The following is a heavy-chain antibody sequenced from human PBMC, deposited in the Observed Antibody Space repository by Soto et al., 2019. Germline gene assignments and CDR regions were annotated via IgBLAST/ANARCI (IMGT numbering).Heavy chain of an antibody. V-gene: IGHV3-30-3*01. CDR3: ARDCLVGATVLNKSWYYYYGMDV. CDR1: GFTFSSYA. D-gene: IGHD1-26*01. Sequence: GGSLRLSCAASGFTFSSYAMHWVRQAPGKGLEWVAVISYDGSNKYYADSVKGRFTISRDNSKNTLYLQMNSLRAEDTAVYYCARDCLVGATVLNKSWYYYYGMDVWGQGTTVTVSS. J-gene: IGHJ6*02. CDR2: ISYDGSNK.